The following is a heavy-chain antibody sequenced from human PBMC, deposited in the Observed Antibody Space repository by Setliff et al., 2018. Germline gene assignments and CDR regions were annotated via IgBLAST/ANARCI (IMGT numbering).Heavy chain of an antibody. Sequence: TSETLSLTCSVSGDSINSGTYYWSWFRQSAGKGLEWIGRIYTGGSTNYNPSLKSRVTISLDTSKNHFSLTLTSVTAADTAVYYCARGPVMLVATGYFDYWGQGTLVTVSS. CDR2: IYTGGST. D-gene: IGHD3-22*01. CDR1: GDSINSGTYY. CDR3: ARGPVMLVATGYFDY. V-gene: IGHV4-61*02. J-gene: IGHJ4*02.